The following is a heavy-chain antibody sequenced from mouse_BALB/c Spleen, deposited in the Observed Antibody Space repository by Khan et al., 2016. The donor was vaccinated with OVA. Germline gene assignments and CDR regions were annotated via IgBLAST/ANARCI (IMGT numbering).Heavy chain of an antibody. CDR3: AKNRNGYFDY. CDR2: IWSGGIT. V-gene: IGHV2-2*02. CDR1: GFSLTNYG. D-gene: IGHD1-1*02. Sequence: VELKESGPGLVQPSQSLSITCTVSGFSLTNYGVHWVRQSPGKGLEWLGVIWSGGITDYNETFISRLSISKDISKSQVFFKMNSLQANDTAIYYCAKNRNGYFDYWGQGTTLTVSS. J-gene: IGHJ2*01.